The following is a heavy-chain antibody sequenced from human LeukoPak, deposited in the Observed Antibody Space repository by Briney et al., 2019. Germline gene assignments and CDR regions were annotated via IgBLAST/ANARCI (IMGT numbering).Heavy chain of an antibody. D-gene: IGHD3-9*01. J-gene: IGHJ4*02. CDR2: IYYSGST. Sequence: SETLSLTCTVSGGSISSSSYYWGWIRQPPGKGLEWIGSIYYSGSTYYNPSLKSRVTISVDTSKNQFSLKLSSVTAADTAVYYCARQDLNFDWLLGSFDYWGQGTLVTVSS. CDR3: ARQDLNFDWLLGSFDY. CDR1: GGSISSSSYY. V-gene: IGHV4-39*01.